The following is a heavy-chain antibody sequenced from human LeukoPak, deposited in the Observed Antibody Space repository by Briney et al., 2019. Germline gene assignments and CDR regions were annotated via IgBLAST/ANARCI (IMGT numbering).Heavy chain of an antibody. V-gene: IGHV3-33*06. CDR3: AKDFYYDSSSYD. CDR2: IWYDGSNK. CDR1: GFTFSSYG. D-gene: IGHD3-22*01. Sequence: GGSLRLSCAASGFTFSSYGMHWVRQAPGKGLQWVALIWYDGSNKYYADSVEGRFTISRDNSKNTLYLHMDSLRAEDTAVYYCAKDFYYDSSSYDWGQGTLVTVSS. J-gene: IGHJ4*02.